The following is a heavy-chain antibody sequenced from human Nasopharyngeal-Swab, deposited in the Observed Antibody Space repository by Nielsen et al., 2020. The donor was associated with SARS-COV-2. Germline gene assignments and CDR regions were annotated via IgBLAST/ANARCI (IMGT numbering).Heavy chain of an antibody. D-gene: IGHD3-10*01. CDR2: IIPIFGTA. V-gene: IGHV1-69*13. Sequence: SVKVSCKASGYTFTSYAMNWVRQAPGQGLEWMGGIIPIFGTANYAQKFQGRVTITADESTSTAYMELSSLRSEDTAVYYCARPYYGSGTGAFDIWGQGTMVTVSS. CDR1: GYTFTSYA. CDR3: ARPYYGSGTGAFDI. J-gene: IGHJ3*02.